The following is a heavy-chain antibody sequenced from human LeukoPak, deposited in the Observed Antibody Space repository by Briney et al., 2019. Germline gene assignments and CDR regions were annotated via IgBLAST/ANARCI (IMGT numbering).Heavy chain of an antibody. J-gene: IGHJ3*01. CDR2: INADGSTA. Sequence: GRCLRLSRAAAGSTFGNSWIHWVRQAPRKRLGCVSLINADGSTATYAASVKGRFTTSRDNARNKLSLQMNSLTIEDTAVYYCVVVVEPPDSDGFDVWGQGTMITVSS. D-gene: IGHD1-14*01. CDR3: VVVVEPPDSDGFDV. CDR1: GSTFGNSW. V-gene: IGHV3-74*01.